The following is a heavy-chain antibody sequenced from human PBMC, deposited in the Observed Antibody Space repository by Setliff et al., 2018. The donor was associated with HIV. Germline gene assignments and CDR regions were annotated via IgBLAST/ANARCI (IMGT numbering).Heavy chain of an antibody. Sequence: SVKVSCKVSGGSFSSFAISWVRQAPGHGLEWMGGIIPVSGTANYAQKVQGRVTLSADESTSTAYVQLSSLTSEDTAVYYCARGRWLQSFDYWGQGTLVTVSS. D-gene: IGHD5-12*01. CDR1: GGSFSSFA. V-gene: IGHV1-69*13. J-gene: IGHJ4*02. CDR3: ARGRWLQSFDY. CDR2: IIPVSGTA.